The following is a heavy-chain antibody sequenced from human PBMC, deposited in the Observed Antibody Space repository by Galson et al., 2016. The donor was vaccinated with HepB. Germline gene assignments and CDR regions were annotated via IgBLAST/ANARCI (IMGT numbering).Heavy chain of an antibody. Sequence: SVKVSCKASGFTFTSSAVQWVRKARGQRLEWIGWIVVGSGNTNYAQTFQERVTITRDMSTSTAYMELSSLRSEDTAVYYCASNGGLVWFGEPHFDYWGQGTQVTVSS. V-gene: IGHV1-58*01. J-gene: IGHJ4*02. CDR3: ASNGGLVWFGEPHFDY. CDR2: IVVGSGNT. CDR1: GFTFTSSA. D-gene: IGHD3-10*01.